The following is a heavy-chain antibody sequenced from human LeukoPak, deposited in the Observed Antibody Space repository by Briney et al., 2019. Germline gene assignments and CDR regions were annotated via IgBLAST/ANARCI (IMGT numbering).Heavy chain of an antibody. V-gene: IGHV3-23*01. CDR1: GFTFSSYA. Sequence: GRSLRLSCAASGFTFSSYAMSWVRQAPGKGLEWVSAISGSGGSTYYADSVKGRFTISRDNSKNTLYLQMNSLRAEDTAVYYCAKGGYYDVTWFDYWGQGTLVTVSS. J-gene: IGHJ4*02. CDR3: AKGGYYDVTWFDY. D-gene: IGHD3-3*01. CDR2: ISGSGGST.